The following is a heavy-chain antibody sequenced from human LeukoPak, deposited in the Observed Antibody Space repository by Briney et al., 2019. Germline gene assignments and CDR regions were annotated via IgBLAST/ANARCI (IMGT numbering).Heavy chain of an antibody. J-gene: IGHJ6*02. CDR1: GFTISSYG. D-gene: IGHD3-22*01. Sequence: PRGSLRLSCAASGFTISSYGMHWVRQAPGKGLEWVAVLSYGGPNTNHADSVKGRFTISRDNSKNTQYLQMNSLRAEDTAVYYCAKDLGAVVVGGMDVWGQGTTVTVS. CDR2: LSYGGPNT. CDR3: AKDLGAVVVGGMDV. V-gene: IGHV3-30*18.